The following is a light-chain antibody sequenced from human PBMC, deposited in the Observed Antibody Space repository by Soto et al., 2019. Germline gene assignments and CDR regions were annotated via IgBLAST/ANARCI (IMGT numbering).Light chain of an antibody. CDR1: QSVSATY. CDR2: GTS. CDR3: QQYGNTPLT. V-gene: IGKV3-20*01. J-gene: IGKJ1*01. Sequence: DTVLTQSPGTLSLSPGERATLSCRASQSVSATYLAWYQQKPGQSPRLLIYGTSNRATGIPDRFSGSGSGPDFTLTISRLEPEDFAVYYCQQYGNTPLTSGQGARVEIK.